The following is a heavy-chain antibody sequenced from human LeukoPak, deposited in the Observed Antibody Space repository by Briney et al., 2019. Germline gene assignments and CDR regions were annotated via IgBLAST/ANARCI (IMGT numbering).Heavy chain of an antibody. Sequence: SETLSLTCAVYGGSFSGYYWSWIRQPPGKGLEWIGEINHSGSTDYNPSLKSRVTISVDTSKNQSSLKLSSVTAADTAVYYCARGRSWFPFDYWGQGTLVTVSS. D-gene: IGHD6-13*01. CDR2: INHSGST. CDR1: GGSFSGYY. J-gene: IGHJ4*02. V-gene: IGHV4-34*01. CDR3: ARGRSWFPFDY.